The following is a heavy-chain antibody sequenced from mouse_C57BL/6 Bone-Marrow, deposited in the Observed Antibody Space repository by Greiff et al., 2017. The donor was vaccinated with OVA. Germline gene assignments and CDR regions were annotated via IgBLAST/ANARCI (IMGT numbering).Heavy chain of an antibody. V-gene: IGHV1-63*01. CDR2: IYPGGGYT. D-gene: IGHD5-1*01. CDR1: GYTFTNYW. CDR3: ARSTLYYFDY. Sequence: QVQLKQSGAELVRPGTSVKMSCKASGYTFTNYWIGWAKQRPGHGIEWIGDIYPGGGYTNYNEKFKGKATLTADKSSSTAYMQFSSLTSEDSAIYYCARSTLYYFDYWGQGTTLTVSS. J-gene: IGHJ2*01.